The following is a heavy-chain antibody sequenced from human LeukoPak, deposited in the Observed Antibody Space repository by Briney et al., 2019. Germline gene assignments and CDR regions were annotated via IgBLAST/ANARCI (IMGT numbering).Heavy chain of an antibody. CDR3: ARDYKYAFDN. V-gene: IGHV3-48*01. CDR1: GFPFSDYS. CDR2: VGIDSGNT. J-gene: IGHJ4*02. D-gene: IGHD5-24*01. Sequence: GGSLRLSCAATGFPFSDYSMNWVRQAPGKGLEWISYVGIDSGNTYYADSVKGRFTISADKAKNSLVLQMNSLRVEDTAVYYCARDYKYAFDNWGQGTLVTVSS.